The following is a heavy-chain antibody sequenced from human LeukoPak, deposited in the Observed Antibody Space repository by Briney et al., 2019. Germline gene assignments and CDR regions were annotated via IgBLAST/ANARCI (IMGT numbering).Heavy chain of an antibody. Sequence: PGGSLRLSCAASGFTFSSYSMNWVRQAPGKGLEWVSSISSSSYIYYADSVKGRFTISRDNAKNSLYLQMNSLRAEDTAVYYCARGMYSSSSPFDYWGQGTLVTVSS. V-gene: IGHV3-21*01. CDR2: ISSSSYI. CDR1: GFTFSSYS. J-gene: IGHJ4*02. CDR3: ARGMYSSSSPFDY. D-gene: IGHD6-6*01.